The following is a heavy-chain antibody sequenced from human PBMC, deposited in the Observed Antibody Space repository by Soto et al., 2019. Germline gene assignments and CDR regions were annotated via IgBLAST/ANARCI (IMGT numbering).Heavy chain of an antibody. V-gene: IGHV3-7*01. CDR2: IKQDGSEK. Sequence: GGSLRLSCAASGFTFSSYWMSWVRQAPGKGLEWVANIKQDGSEKYYVDSVKGRFTISRDNAKNSLYLQMNSLRAEDTAVYYCARHWRFGEFIFDYWGQETLVTVSS. CDR1: GFTFSSYW. CDR3: ARHWRFGEFIFDY. D-gene: IGHD3-10*01. J-gene: IGHJ4*02.